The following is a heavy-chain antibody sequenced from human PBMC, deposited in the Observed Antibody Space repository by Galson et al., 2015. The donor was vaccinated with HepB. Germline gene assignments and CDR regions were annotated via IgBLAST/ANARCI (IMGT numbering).Heavy chain of an antibody. CDR1: GFVLSNQG. CDR2: ISHDGGSK. D-gene: IGHD6-19*01. V-gene: IGHV3-30*18. CDR3: AKDLYSSGWYNYFDP. J-gene: IGHJ5*02. Sequence: SLRLSCAASGFVLSNQGMHWVRQAPGKGLEWVSMISHDGGSKHYADSVKGRFTISRDSSNNTLYLQMNSLRAEDTAVYYCAKDLYSSGWYNYFDPWGQGTLVTVSS.